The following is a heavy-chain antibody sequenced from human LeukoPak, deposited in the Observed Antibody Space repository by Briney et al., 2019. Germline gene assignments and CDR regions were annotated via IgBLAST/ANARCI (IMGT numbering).Heavy chain of an antibody. CDR1: GFTFSTYT. J-gene: IGHJ6*02. Sequence: GSLRLPCAASGFTFSTYTMNWVRQAPGKGLEWVSCISSSSSTIYYADSVKGRFTVSRDNAKNSLYLQMNSLRDNDTAVYYCARDRISSKTYSGLDVWGQGTTVTVSS. CDR2: ISSSSSTI. D-gene: IGHD6-13*01. CDR3: ARDRISSKTYSGLDV. V-gene: IGHV3-48*02.